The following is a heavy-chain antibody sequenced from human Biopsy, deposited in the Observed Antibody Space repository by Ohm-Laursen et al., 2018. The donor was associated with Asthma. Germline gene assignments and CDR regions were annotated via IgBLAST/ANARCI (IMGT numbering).Heavy chain of an antibody. CDR1: GGSITSSSYY. V-gene: IGHV4-39*01. CDR3: VRHQYSSSWSTFDY. CDR2: MYHSGSP. D-gene: IGHD3-22*01. J-gene: IGHJ4*02. Sequence: SDTLSLTCTVSGGSITSSSYYWGWIRQPPGKGMEWIGSMYHSGSPYSHPSLKSRAPISVDTSKNQLSLKRSSVTAADTAVYFCVRHQYSSSWSTFDYWGQGALVTVSS.